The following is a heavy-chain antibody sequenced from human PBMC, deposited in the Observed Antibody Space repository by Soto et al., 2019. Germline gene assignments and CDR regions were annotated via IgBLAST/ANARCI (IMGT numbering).Heavy chain of an antibody. CDR3: ARDAGYSSSWTYFDY. V-gene: IGHV3-30*03. D-gene: IGHD6-13*01. CDR1: GFTFSSYG. CDR2: ISYDGSNK. Sequence: PGGSLRLSCAASGFTFSSYGMHWVRQAPGKGLEWVAVISYDGSNKYYADSVKGRFTISRDNSKNTLYLQMNSLRAEDTAVYYCARDAGYSSSWTYFDYWGQGTLVTVSS. J-gene: IGHJ4*02.